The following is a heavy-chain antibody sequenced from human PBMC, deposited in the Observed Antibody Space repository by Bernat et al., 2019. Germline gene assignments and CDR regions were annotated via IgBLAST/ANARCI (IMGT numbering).Heavy chain of an antibody. J-gene: IGHJ6*02. CDR1: GFTFSSYA. V-gene: IGHV3-23*01. D-gene: IGHD3-10*01. CDR2: ISGSGGST. Sequence: EVQLLESGGGLVQPGGSLRLSCAASGFTFSSYAMSWVRQAPGKGLEWVSAISGSGGSTYYADSVKGRFTISRDNSKNTLYLQMNSLRAEDTAVYYCAKAINPRGESPNYGMDVWGQGTTVTVSS. CDR3: AKAINPRGESPNYGMDV.